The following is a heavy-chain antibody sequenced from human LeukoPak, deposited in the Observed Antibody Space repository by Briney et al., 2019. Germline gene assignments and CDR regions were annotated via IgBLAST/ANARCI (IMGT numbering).Heavy chain of an antibody. D-gene: IGHD1-7*01. Sequence: GGSLRLPCAASGFTFNSYSMNWVRQAPGKGLEWVSYISSSGSSIYYADSVKGRFTISRDNAENSLNLQMNSLRAEDTAVYYCARGDNWNSYYYYYMDVWGKGTTVTVFS. CDR2: ISSSGSSI. CDR3: ARGDNWNSYYYYYMDV. CDR1: GFTFNSYS. J-gene: IGHJ6*03. V-gene: IGHV3-48*04.